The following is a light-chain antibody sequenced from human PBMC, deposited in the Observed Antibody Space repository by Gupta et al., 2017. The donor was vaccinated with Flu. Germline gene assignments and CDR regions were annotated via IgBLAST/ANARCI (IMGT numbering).Light chain of an antibody. V-gene: IGLV2-11*03. CDR1: TSDVGGYYF. Sequence: TSDVGGYYFVSWYQQRSGKAPKLIIYNVDKRPPGVPGRFSGSKSGNTASLTVSGLQAEDEADYYCCSYTRSSTWVFGGGTKLSVL. CDR3: CSYTRSSTWV. J-gene: IGLJ3*02. CDR2: NVD.